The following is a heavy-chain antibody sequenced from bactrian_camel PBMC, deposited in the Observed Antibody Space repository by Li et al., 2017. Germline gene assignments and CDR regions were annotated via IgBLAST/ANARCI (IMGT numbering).Heavy chain of an antibody. Sequence: QLVESGGGSVQTGGSLRITCSVSADLRNNCLGWFRQVPGKEREGVAVIAGGGTITYYAGSVKGRFTISRDNAKNSLYLQMNSLKPEDTAMYYCAASPPKSGALACRNQADFTYWGQGTQVTVS. CDR2: IAGGGTIT. V-gene: IGHV3S53*01. J-gene: IGHJ4*01. CDR3: AASPPKSGALACRNQADFTY. CDR1: ADLRNNC. D-gene: IGHD3*01.